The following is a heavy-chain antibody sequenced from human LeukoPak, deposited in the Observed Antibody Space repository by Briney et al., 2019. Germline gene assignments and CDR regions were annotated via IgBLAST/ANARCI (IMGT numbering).Heavy chain of an antibody. Sequence: GGSLRLSCAASGFTFSSYPMNWVRQAPGKGLEWVAASSGIGCRTYYVGSVKGRFTISRDNSLDALYLQINNLRAEDRAVCYFAKTDIAAAPEAFDIWGQGTMVTVSS. CDR2: SSGIGCRT. V-gene: IGHV3-23*01. D-gene: IGHD6-13*01. CDR1: GFTFSSYP. CDR3: AKTDIAAAPEAFDI. J-gene: IGHJ3*02.